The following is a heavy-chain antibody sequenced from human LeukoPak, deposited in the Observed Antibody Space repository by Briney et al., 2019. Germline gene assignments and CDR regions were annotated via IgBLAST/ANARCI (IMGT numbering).Heavy chain of an antibody. CDR1: GFTFSSYA. J-gene: IGHJ6*02. CDR2: ISGSGGST. V-gene: IGHV3-23*01. CDR3: ARDRVVAYYYYGMDV. Sequence: PGGSLRLSCAASGFTFSSYAMNWVRQAPGKGLEWVSTISGSGGSTYFADSVKGRFTISRDNSKNTLFLQMNSLRAEDTAVYYCARDRVVAYYYYGMDVWGQGTTVTVSS. D-gene: IGHD5-12*01.